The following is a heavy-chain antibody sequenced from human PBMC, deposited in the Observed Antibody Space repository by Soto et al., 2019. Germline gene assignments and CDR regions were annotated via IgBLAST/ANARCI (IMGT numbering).Heavy chain of an antibody. Sequence: GGSLRLCCAASGFTFDDYAMYWVRQGPGKGLEWVSGISWDSGRIGYADSVKGRFTISRDNSKNTLYLQMNSLRAEDTAVYYCAKDRLLWNYYYYYGMDVWGQGTTVTVSS. CDR3: AKDRLLWNYYYYYGMDV. V-gene: IGHV3-9*01. CDR1: GFTFDDYA. D-gene: IGHD2-2*01. CDR2: ISWDSGRI. J-gene: IGHJ6*02.